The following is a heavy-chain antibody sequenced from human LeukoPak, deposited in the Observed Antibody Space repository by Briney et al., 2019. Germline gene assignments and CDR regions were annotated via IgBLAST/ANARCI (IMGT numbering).Heavy chain of an antibody. CDR3: ARDGLRYFDWFTFDP. V-gene: IGHV4-39*07. CDR2: IYYTGTT. CDR1: GSYISSSSYS. J-gene: IGHJ5*02. Sequence: SETLSLTCTVSGSYISSSSYSWGWIRQPPGKGLEWIGNIYYTGTTYSNPSLKSRVTISVDTSKNQFSLKLSSVTAADTAVYYCARDGLRYFDWFTFDPWGQGTLVTVSS. D-gene: IGHD3-9*01.